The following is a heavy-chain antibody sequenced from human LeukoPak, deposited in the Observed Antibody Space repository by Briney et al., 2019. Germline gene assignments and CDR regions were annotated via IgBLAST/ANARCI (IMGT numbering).Heavy chain of an antibody. CDR1: GGSISSSSYY. CDR2: IYYSGST. V-gene: IGHV4-39*01. CDR3: ARRLAGTEDC. D-gene: IGHD6-13*01. J-gene: IGHJ4*02. Sequence: SETLSLTCTVSGGSISSSSYYWGWVRQPPGRGLEWIGSIYYSGSTYYNPSLKSRFTISVDTSKNQFSLKLSSVTAADTAVYYCARRLAGTEDCWGQGTLVTVSS.